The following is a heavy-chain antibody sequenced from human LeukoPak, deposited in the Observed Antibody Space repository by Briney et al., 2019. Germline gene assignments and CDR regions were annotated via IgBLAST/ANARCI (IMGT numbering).Heavy chain of an antibody. Sequence: GGSLRLSCAASGFTFSGSAMHWVRQASGKGLEWVGRIRSKANSYATAYAASVKGRLTISRDDSKNTAYLQMNSLKTEDTAVYYCTRRGGDYGDLGIGDWGQGTLVTVSS. CDR2: IRSKANSYAT. V-gene: IGHV3-73*01. J-gene: IGHJ4*02. CDR1: GFTFSGSA. CDR3: TRRGGDYGDLGIGD. D-gene: IGHD4-17*01.